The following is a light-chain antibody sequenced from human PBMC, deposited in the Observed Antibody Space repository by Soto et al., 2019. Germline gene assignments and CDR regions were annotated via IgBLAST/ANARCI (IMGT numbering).Light chain of an antibody. Sequence: IVLTQSPATLSLSPGERATLSCRASQSVRSSLAWYQQKPGQAQRLLIHDASSRATGIPARFSGSGSRTDFTLTISSLEPEDFAFYYCQQRTNWPSSTVGQGTRLEI. J-gene: IGKJ5*01. CDR1: QSVRSS. CDR3: QQRTNWPSST. CDR2: DAS. V-gene: IGKV3-11*01.